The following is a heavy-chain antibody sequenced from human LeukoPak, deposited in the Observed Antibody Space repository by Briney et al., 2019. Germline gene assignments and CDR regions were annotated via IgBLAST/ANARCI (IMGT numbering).Heavy chain of an antibody. Sequence: SETLSLTCTVPGGSISSYYWSWIRQPPGKGLEWIGYIYYSGSTNYNPSLKSRVTISVDTSKNQFSLKLSSVTAADTAVYYCARASPSGWYYDYWGQGTLVTVSS. V-gene: IGHV4-59*01. D-gene: IGHD6-19*01. CDR3: ARASPSGWYYDY. J-gene: IGHJ4*02. CDR1: GGSISSYY. CDR2: IYYSGST.